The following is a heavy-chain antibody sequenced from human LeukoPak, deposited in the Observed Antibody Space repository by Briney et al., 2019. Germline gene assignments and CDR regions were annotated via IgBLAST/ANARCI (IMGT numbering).Heavy chain of an antibody. CDR1: GITLSNYG. J-gene: IGHJ4*02. CDR3: AKRGVVIRVILVGFHKEAYYFDS. D-gene: IGHD3-22*01. Sequence: GGSLRLSCAVSGITLSNYGMSGVRQGPGKGLEWVAGISDSGGMTNYADSVKGRFTISRDNPENTLYLQMNSLRGEDTAVYFCAKRGVVIRVILVGFHKEAYYFDSWGQGALVTVSS. CDR2: ISDSGGMT. V-gene: IGHV3-23*01.